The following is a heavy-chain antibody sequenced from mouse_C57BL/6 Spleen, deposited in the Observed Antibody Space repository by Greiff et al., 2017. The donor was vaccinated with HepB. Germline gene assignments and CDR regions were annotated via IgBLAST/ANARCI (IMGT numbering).Heavy chain of an antibody. J-gene: IGHJ1*03. D-gene: IGHD1-1*01. CDR1: GFTFSDYG. CDR2: ISSGSSTI. V-gene: IGHV5-17*01. Sequence: DVQLVESGGGLVKPGGSLKLSCAASGFTFSDYGMHWVRQAPEKGLEWVAYISSGSSTIYYADTVKGRFTISRDNAKNTLFLQMTSLRSEDTAMYYCAREAYYGSSYWYFDVWGTGTTVTVSS. CDR3: AREAYYGSSYWYFDV.